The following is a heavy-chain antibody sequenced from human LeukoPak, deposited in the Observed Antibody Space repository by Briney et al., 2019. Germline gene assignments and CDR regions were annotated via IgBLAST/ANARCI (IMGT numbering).Heavy chain of an antibody. J-gene: IGHJ4*02. CDR1: GFTFTCHY. Sequence: GASMKVSCKSSGFTFTCHYIHWVRQGPGQGLEWMGYIGPHSTFTSSPQEFQGRVTMTRDASMSTAYMELTRLTSDDTAVYYCVREGEGPLSKDFDYWGQGTLVTVSS. CDR2: IGPHSTFT. D-gene: IGHD2/OR15-2a*01. CDR3: VREGEGPLSKDFDY. V-gene: IGHV1-2*02.